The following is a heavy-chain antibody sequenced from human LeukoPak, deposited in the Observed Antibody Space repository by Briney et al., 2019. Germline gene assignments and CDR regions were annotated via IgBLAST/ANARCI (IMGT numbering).Heavy chain of an antibody. Sequence: SETLSLTCAVYGGSFSGYYWSWIRQPPGKGLEWIGEINHSGSTNYNPSLKSRVTISVDTSKNQFSLKLSSVTAADTAVYYCARASPGYYDSSGYPETFDCWGQGTLVTVSS. D-gene: IGHD3-22*01. CDR1: GGSFSGYY. CDR3: ARASPGYYDSSGYPETFDC. J-gene: IGHJ4*02. CDR2: INHSGST. V-gene: IGHV4-34*01.